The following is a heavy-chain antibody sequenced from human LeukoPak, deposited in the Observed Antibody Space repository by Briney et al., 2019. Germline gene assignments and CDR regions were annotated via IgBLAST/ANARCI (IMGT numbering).Heavy chain of an antibody. V-gene: IGHV1-18*01. CDR3: ARGKWELLDNWFDP. Sequence: ASVKVSCKASGYTFTSXXXXXVRQAPGQGXXXXXXISAYNGNTNYAQKLQGRVTMTTDTSTSTAYMELRSLRPDDTAVYYCARGKWELLDNWFDPWGQGTLVTVSS. CDR1: GYTFTSXX. J-gene: IGHJ5*02. CDR2: ISAYNGNT. D-gene: IGHD1-26*01.